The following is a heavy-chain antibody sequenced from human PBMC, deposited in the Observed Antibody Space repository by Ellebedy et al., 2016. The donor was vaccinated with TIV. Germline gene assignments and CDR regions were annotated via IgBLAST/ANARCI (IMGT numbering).Heavy chain of an antibody. Sequence: SETLSLTXAVSGGSISSGSYPWSCIRQPPGKGLEWVGFTYESGTSYYDPSLKSRVTISVDRSKNQFSLRLTSVTAADTAVYYCARGLGATPRHWGQGTLVTVSS. CDR1: GGSISSGSYP. D-gene: IGHD1-26*01. V-gene: IGHV4-30-2*01. CDR3: ARGLGATPRH. J-gene: IGHJ1*01. CDR2: TYESGTS.